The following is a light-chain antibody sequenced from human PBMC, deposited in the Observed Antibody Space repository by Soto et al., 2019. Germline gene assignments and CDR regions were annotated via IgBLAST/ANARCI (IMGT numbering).Light chain of an antibody. CDR3: SSYAGSSNV. V-gene: IGLV1-40*01. CDR1: TSNIGAGYD. CDR2: GNS. J-gene: IGLJ1*01. Sequence: QPVLTQPPSVSGAPGQSVTISCTGSTSNIGAGYDVHWYQEFPGTAPKLLMYGNSNRPSGVPDRFSGSKSDTSASLAITGLQAEDEADYYCSSYAGSSNVFGTGTKLTVL.